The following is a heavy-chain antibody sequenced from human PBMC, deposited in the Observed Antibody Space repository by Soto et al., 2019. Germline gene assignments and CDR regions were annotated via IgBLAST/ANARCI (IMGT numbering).Heavy chain of an antibody. CDR3: ASFDYDFWSGYFDY. Sequence: PSETMSLTCTVSGGPISSGDYSWSWIRQPPGKGLEWIGYIYYSGSTYYNPSLKSRVTISVDTSKNQFSLKLSSVTAADTAVYYCASFDYDFWSGYFDYWGQGTLVTVSS. J-gene: IGHJ4*02. D-gene: IGHD3-3*01. CDR1: GGPISSGDYS. CDR2: IYYSGST. V-gene: IGHV4-30-4*01.